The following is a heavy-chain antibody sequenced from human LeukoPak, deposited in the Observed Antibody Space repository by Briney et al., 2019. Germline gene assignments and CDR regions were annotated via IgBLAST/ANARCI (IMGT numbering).Heavy chain of an antibody. CDR1: GFTFSSYD. CDR3: AKDRHAPGRYCSSVTCFPFDP. D-gene: IGHD2-2*01. CDR2: ISGSGGST. V-gene: IGHV3-23*01. J-gene: IGHJ5*02. Sequence: GGSLRLSCAASGFTFSSYDMSWVRQAPGKGLEWVSGISGSGGSTYYADSVKGRFTISRDNSKSTLYLQMNSLRAEDTAVYYCAKDRHAPGRYCSSVTCFPFDPWGQGSLVTVSS.